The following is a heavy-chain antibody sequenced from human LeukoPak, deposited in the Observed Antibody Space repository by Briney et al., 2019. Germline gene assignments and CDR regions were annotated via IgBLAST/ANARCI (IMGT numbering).Heavy chain of an antibody. CDR3: ARTSDYYYYGMDV. CDR2: IYSGSST. Sequence: GGSLRLSCAAPGFTVSSNYMSWVRQAPGKGLEWVSVIYSGSSTYYADSVKGRFTISRDNSKNTLYLQMNSLRAEDAAVYYCARTSDYYYYGMDVWGKGTTVTVSS. CDR1: GFTVSSNY. V-gene: IGHV3-53*01. J-gene: IGHJ6*04.